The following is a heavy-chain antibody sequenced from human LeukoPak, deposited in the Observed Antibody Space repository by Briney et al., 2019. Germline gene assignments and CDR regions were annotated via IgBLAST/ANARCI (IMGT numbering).Heavy chain of an antibody. V-gene: IGHV3-9*01. Sequence: HSGGSLRLSCAASGFTFDDYAMHWVRQAPGKGLEWVSGISWNSGSIGYADSVKGRSTISRDNAKNSLYLQMNSLRAEDTALYYCARGYGYSYGRGSTIDYWGQGTLVTVSS. J-gene: IGHJ4*02. D-gene: IGHD5-18*01. CDR1: GFTFDDYA. CDR2: ISWNSGSI. CDR3: ARGYGYSYGRGSTIDY.